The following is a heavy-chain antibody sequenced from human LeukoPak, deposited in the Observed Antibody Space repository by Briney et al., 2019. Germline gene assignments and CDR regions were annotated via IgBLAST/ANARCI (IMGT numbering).Heavy chain of an antibody. CDR1: GYSFTGFW. CDR3: ARLHAPFYYFGMDV. Sequence: GESLKISCEASGYSFTGFWIGWVRQMPGKGLEWMGITNPSGSDTRSSPSFQGQVTISADKSISTAYLQWSSLKASDTAIYYCARLHAPFYYFGMDVWGQGTAVTVSS. V-gene: IGHV5-51*01. CDR2: TNPSGSDT. J-gene: IGHJ6*02.